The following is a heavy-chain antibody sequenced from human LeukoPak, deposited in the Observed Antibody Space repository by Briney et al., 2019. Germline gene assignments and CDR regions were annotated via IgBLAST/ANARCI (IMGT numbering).Heavy chain of an antibody. V-gene: IGHV3-21*01. CDR1: GFTFSSYS. D-gene: IGHD3-22*01. Sequence: PGGSLRLSCAASGFTFSSYSMNWVRQAPGKGLEWVSSISSSSSYIYYADSVKGRFTISRDNAKNSLYLQMNSLRAEDTAVYYCARDWAYYYDSSGYYYGLWGQGTLVTVSS. CDR3: ARDWAYYYDSSGYYYGL. CDR2: ISSSSSYI. J-gene: IGHJ4*02.